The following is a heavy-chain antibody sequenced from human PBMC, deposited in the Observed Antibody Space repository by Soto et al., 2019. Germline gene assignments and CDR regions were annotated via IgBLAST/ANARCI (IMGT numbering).Heavy chain of an antibody. V-gene: IGHV3-7*05. J-gene: IGHJ3*01. Sequence: EERLVESGGGLVQPGGSLSLSCAASGFTFSSYWMTWVRQAPGKGLEWVANIKKDESKKSYLDSVRGRFTISRDNAKNSLYLQMDSLTAEDTALYYCARDVSPGSSSWYFDAFDLWGQGTMVTVSS. CDR2: IKKDESKK. D-gene: IGHD6-13*01. CDR1: GFTFSSYW. CDR3: ARDVSPGSSSWYFDAFDL.